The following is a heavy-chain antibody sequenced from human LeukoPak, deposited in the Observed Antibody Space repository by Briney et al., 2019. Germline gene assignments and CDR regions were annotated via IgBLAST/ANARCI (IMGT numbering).Heavy chain of an antibody. CDR3: ARAAYAGYCSSTSCYLSWFDP. Sequence: SVTVSCKASGGTFSSYAISWVRQAPGQGLEWMGGIIPIFGTANYAQKFQGRVTITADESTSTAYMELSSLRSEDTAVYYCARAAYAGYCSSTSCYLSWFDPWGQGTLVTVSS. D-gene: IGHD2-2*01. V-gene: IGHV1-69*13. J-gene: IGHJ5*02. CDR2: IIPIFGTA. CDR1: GGTFSSYA.